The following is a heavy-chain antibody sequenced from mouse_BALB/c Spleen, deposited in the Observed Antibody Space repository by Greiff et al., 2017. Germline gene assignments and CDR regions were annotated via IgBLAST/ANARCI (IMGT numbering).Heavy chain of an antibody. Sequence: EVMLVESGGDLVKPGGSLKLSCAASGFTFSSYGMSWVRQTPDKRLEWVATISSGGSYTYYPDSVKGRFTISRDNAKNTLYLQMNSLKSEDTAMYYCARHDYYFDYWGQGTTLTVSS. CDR1: GFTFSSYG. D-gene: IGHD2-4*01. V-gene: IGHV5-6*01. J-gene: IGHJ2*01. CDR2: ISSGGSYT. CDR3: ARHDYYFDY.